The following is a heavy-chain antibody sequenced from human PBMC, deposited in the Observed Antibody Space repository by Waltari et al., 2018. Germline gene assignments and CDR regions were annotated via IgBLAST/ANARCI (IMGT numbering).Heavy chain of an antibody. Sequence: EEQLLESGGGLVQPGDSLRLYCAASGFRFSNYWMNWVPQAPGKGLVWVARISNDESSLTYADSVKGRFTISRDNAKNTLYLQMKRLRAEDTAVYYCVRLAQRTYRSPVPGRHYYYGMDVWGQGTTVTVSS. D-gene: IGHD3-10*01. CDR2: ISNDESSL. CDR3: VRLAQRTYRSPVPGRHYYYGMDV. CDR1: GFRFSNYW. V-gene: IGHV3-74*03. J-gene: IGHJ6*02.